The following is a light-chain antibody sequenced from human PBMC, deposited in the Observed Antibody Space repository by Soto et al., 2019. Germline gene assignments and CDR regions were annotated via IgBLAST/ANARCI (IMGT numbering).Light chain of an antibody. CDR1: SSDVGGYNY. CDR2: DVS. J-gene: IGLJ1*01. V-gene: IGLV2-11*01. CDR3: CSYAGSYIFV. Sequence: QSALTQPRSVSGSPGQSVTISCTGTSSDVGGYNYVSWYQQHPGKAPKLTIYDVSKRPSGAPDRFSGSKSDNTASLTISGLQAEDEADYYCCSYAGSYIFVFGTGTKVTVL.